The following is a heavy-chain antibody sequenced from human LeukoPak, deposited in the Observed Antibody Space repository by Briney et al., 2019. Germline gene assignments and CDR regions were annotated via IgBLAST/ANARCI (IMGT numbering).Heavy chain of an antibody. Sequence: SGTLSLTCDVSGGSIDSTNWWNWVRQPPGKGLEWIGEIHHDGRINYNPSLKSRVTLSVDKSKNQFSLRLNSVTAADTAMYYCARSHDHLWGNYPDYWGQGTLVTVSS. CDR3: ARSHDHLWGNYPDY. V-gene: IGHV4-4*02. CDR1: GGSIDSTNW. CDR2: IHHDGRI. D-gene: IGHD3-16*02. J-gene: IGHJ4*02.